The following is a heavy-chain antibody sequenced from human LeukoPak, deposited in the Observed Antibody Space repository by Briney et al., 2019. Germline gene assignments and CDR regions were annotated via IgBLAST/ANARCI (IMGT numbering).Heavy chain of an antibody. CDR1: GDSISRHY. CDR3: ARYGDGFSSANRFDY. D-gene: IGHD1-14*01. J-gene: IGHJ4*02. V-gene: IGHV4-59*11. Sequence: SETLSLTCSVSGDSISRHYWSWIRQPPGKGLEWIGYILYSGSTNYNPSLKSRVTISVDTSKNQFSLKLRSVTAADTAVYYCARYGDGFSSANRFDYWGQGALVTVSS. CDR2: ILYSGST.